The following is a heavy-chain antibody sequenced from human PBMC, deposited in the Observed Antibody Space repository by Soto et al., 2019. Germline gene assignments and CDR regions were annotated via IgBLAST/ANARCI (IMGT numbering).Heavy chain of an antibody. D-gene: IGHD6-19*01. V-gene: IGHV1-18*01. CDR2: ISAYNGNT. CDR1: GYTFTSYG. J-gene: IGHJ6*03. Sequence: ASVKVSCKASGYTFTSYGISWVRQAPGQGLEWMGWISAYNGNTNYAQKLQGRVTMTTDTSTSTAYMELRSLRSDDTAVYYCARVVWSGQWLVHYYYYMDVWGKGTTVTVSS. CDR3: ARVVWSGQWLVHYYYYMDV.